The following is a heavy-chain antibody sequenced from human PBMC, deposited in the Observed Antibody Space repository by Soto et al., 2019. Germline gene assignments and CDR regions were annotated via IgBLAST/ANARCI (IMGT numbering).Heavy chain of an antibody. Sequence: PGESLKISCKGSGYTFTSYWISWVRQMPGKGLEWMGRIDPSDSYANYSPSFQGHVTISADKSISTAYLQWSSLKASDTAMYYRARHEPLKDWSPPHDRFDPWGQGTLVTVSS. CDR1: GYTFTSYW. CDR2: IDPSDSYA. D-gene: IGHD1-1*01. V-gene: IGHV5-10-1*01. CDR3: ARHEPLKDWSPPHDRFDP. J-gene: IGHJ5*02.